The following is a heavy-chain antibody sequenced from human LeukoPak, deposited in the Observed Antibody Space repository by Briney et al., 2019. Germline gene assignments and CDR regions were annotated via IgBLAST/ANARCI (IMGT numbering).Heavy chain of an antibody. CDR3: AKGSRIVGSTTSDY. CDR1: GFTFSDSW. J-gene: IGHJ4*02. CDR2: INQDGNTK. V-gene: IGHV3-7*01. D-gene: IGHD1-26*01. Sequence: SGGSLRLSCAASGFTFSDSWMTWVRQAPGRGLEWVAEINQDGNTKSYMDSVEGRFTISRDNARNSMYLQMSSLRAEHTAVYYCAKGSRIVGSTTSDYWGQGTLVTVSS.